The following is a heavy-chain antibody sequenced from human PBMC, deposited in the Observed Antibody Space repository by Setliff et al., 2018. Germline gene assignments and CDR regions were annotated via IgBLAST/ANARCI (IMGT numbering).Heavy chain of an antibody. D-gene: IGHD3-22*01. V-gene: IGHV1-18*01. Sequence: ASVKVSCKASGYIFNSYGIAWVRQAPGQGLEWMGWISPYNGKTNHAQNLQGRVAMTTDTSTSTAYMELRSLRSDDTAVYYCARGRDPAYYHDSGGYYWDYWGQGTLVTVSS. CDR1: GYIFNSYG. CDR2: ISPYNGKT. CDR3: ARGRDPAYYHDSGGYYWDY. J-gene: IGHJ4*02.